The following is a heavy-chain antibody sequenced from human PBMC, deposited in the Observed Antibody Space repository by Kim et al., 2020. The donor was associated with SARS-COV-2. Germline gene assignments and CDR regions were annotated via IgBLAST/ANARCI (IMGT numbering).Heavy chain of an antibody. V-gene: IGHV4-59*01. CDR3: ARGPYSSSWYLYAFDI. CDR2: IYYSGST. D-gene: IGHD6-13*01. CDR1: GGSISSYY. J-gene: IGHJ3*02. Sequence: SETLSLTCTVSGGSISSYYWSWIRQPPGKGLEWIGYIYYSGSTNYNPSLKSRVTISVDTSKNQFSLKLSSVTAADTAVYYCARGPYSSSWYLYAFDIWGQGTMVTVSS.